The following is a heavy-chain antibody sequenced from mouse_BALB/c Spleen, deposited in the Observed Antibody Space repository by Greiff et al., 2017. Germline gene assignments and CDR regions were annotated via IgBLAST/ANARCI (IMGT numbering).Heavy chain of an antibody. Sequence: VQLQQSGAELAKPGASVKMSCKASGYTFTSYWMHWVKQRPGQGLEWIGYINPSTGYTEYNQKFKDKATLTADKSSSTAYMQLSSLTSEDSAVYYCARRFYYYGSSLYYFDYWGQGTTLTVSS. D-gene: IGHD1-1*01. J-gene: IGHJ2*01. CDR1: GYTFTSYW. CDR2: INPSTGYT. V-gene: IGHV1-7*01. CDR3: ARRFYYYGSSLYYFDY.